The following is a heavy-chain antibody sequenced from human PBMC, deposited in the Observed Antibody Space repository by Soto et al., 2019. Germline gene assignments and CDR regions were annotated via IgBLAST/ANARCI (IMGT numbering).Heavy chain of an antibody. CDR2: IIPIFGTA. Sequence: AVKVSCKASGYTFLTYDISWVRQAPGQGLEWMGWIIPIFGTANYAQTFQGRVTITADESTSTAYMELSSLRSEDTAVYYCARPHRHYYDSSGYRGPLYGMDVWGQGTTVTVSS. CDR1: GYTFLTYD. J-gene: IGHJ6*02. CDR3: ARPHRHYYDSSGYRGPLYGMDV. V-gene: IGHV1-69*13. D-gene: IGHD3-22*01.